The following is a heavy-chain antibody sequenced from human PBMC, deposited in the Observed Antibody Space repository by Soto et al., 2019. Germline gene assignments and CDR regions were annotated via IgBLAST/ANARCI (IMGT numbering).Heavy chain of an antibody. CDR2: IKQDGSEK. D-gene: IGHD3-10*01. J-gene: IGHJ4*02. V-gene: IGHV3-7*04. CDR3: VRGLLWFGSVRGFDY. CDR1: GFTFSSYW. Sequence: PGGSLRLSCAASGFTFSSYWMNWVRQASGKGLEWVANIKQDGSEKYYVDSVKGRFTISRDNAKNSLYLQMNSLRVEDTAVYYCVRGLLWFGSVRGFDYWGQGTLVTVSS.